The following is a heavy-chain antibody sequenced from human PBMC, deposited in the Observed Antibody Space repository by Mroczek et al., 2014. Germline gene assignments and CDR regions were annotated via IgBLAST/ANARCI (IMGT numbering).Heavy chain of an antibody. CDR2: IYTSGAT. D-gene: IGHD3-10*01. J-gene: IGHJ3*02. Sequence: QVQLQQWGPRDWVKPSQTLSLTCTVSGASISSGNSYWNWIRQPAGKGLEWIGRIYTSGATNYNPSLESRLTMSLDTSSNQFSLKLSSVTAADTALYYCARQYYGLGSLRSAYDIWGQGTMVTVSS. V-gene: IGHV4-61*02. CDR1: GASISSGNSY. CDR3: ARQYYGLGSLRSAYDI.